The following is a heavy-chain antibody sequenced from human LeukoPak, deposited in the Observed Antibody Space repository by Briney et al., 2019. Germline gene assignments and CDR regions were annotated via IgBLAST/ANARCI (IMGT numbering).Heavy chain of an antibody. CDR3: ARGRAAVDLFDY. CDR1: GFTFSSYG. CDR2: ISYDGSNK. Sequence: GRSLRLSCAASGFTFSSYGMHWVRQAPGKGLEWVAVISYDGSNKYYADSVKGRFTISRDNSKNTLYLQMNSLRAEDTAVYYCARGRAAVDLFDYWGQGTLVTVSS. J-gene: IGHJ4*02. D-gene: IGHD6-13*01. V-gene: IGHV3-30*03.